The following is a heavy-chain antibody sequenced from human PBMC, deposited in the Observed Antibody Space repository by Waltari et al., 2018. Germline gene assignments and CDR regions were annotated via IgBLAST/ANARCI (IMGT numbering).Heavy chain of an antibody. J-gene: IGHJ6*01. V-gene: IGHV3-21*01. CDR1: GFTISTYI. CDR2: ISDSSNYI. Sequence: EVKLVESGGGLVKPGGSLRLSCAASGFTISTYIMTWVRQAPGEGLEWVASISDSSNYIYYADSVKGRFTTSRDNAENTVFLQMNSLTLEDTAVYYCARDDIRVDDTQKPSYYGMDVWGQGITVTVSS. D-gene: IGHD3-22*01. CDR3: ARDDIRVDDTQKPSYYGMDV.